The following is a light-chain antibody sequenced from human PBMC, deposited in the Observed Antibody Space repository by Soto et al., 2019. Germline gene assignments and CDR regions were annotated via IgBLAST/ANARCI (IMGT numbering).Light chain of an antibody. CDR2: AAS. CDR1: QNIKTF. CDR3: QEGYSTLWA. V-gene: IGKV1-39*01. J-gene: IGKJ1*01. Sequence: DIQMTQSPSSLSASVGDRVTITCRASQNIKTFLNWYQQKPGKAPKVLIHAASSLQSGVPSRFSGSGSETDFTLTINILQSEDFATYYCQEGYSTLWAFGQGTKVEVK.